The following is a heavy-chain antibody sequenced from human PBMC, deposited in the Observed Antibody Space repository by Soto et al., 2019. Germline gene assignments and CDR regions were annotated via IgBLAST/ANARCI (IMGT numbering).Heavy chain of an antibody. D-gene: IGHD3-3*01. CDR1: GGSFDGYY. Sequence: TLSLTCALYGGSFDGYYWGWIRQSPGNGLEWVGEIHHSGSTKYNPSLKSRVSLSVDTSTKQFSLKMTSMTAADRGVYYCARGVDYGSGSLFWGHGTPVTVSP. CDR3: ARGVDYGSGSLF. J-gene: IGHJ4*01. V-gene: IGHV4-34*01. CDR2: IHHSGST.